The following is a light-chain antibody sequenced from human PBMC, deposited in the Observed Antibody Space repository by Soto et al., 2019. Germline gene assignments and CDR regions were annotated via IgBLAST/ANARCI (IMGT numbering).Light chain of an antibody. V-gene: IGLV2-11*01. Sequence: QSALTQPRSVSGSPGQAVTISCTGTSIDVGGYDFVSWHQQHPGKAPKLMIYDVSKRPSGVPDRFSGSKSGNTASLTISGLQAEDEADYYCCSYADIYTYMFGTGTKLTVL. CDR1: SIDVGGYDF. CDR3: CSYADIYTYM. J-gene: IGLJ1*01. CDR2: DVS.